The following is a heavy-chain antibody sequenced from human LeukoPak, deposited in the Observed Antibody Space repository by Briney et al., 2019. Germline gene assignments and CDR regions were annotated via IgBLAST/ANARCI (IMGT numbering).Heavy chain of an antibody. CDR2: ISSTGGTI. CDR1: GFTFSGYY. D-gene: IGHD3-10*01. J-gene: IGHJ4*02. CDR3: ARGALWLGETVRSFDF. V-gene: IGHV3-11*01. Sequence: GRSLGLSCAASGFTFSGYYMSWIRQAPGKGLEWVSYISSTGGTIYNADSVKGRFSISRDSAKNSLYLQMNSLRAKDSAVYYCARGALWLGETVRSFDFWGQGTLVTVSS.